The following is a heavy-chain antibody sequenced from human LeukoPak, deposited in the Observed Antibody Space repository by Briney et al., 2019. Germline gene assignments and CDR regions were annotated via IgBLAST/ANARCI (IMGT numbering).Heavy chain of an antibody. CDR1: GGTFSSYA. CDR2: IIPIFGTA. J-gene: IGHJ4*02. V-gene: IGHV1-69*13. CDR3: ARGPHIYCSSTSCYFDY. D-gene: IGHD2-2*01. Sequence: ASVKVSCKASGGTFSSYAISWVRQAPGQGLEWMGGIIPIFGTANYAQKFQGRVTITADESTSTAYMELSSLRSEDTAVYYCARGPHIYCSSTSCYFDYWGQGTLVTVSS.